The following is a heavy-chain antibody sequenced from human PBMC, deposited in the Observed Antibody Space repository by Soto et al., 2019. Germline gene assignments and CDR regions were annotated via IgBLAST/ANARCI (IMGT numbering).Heavy chain of an antibody. CDR2: ISGSGGST. Sequence: EVQLLESGGGLVQPGGSLTLSCAASGFTFSSYAMSWVRQAPGKGLEWVSAISGSGGSTYYADSVKGRFTISRDNSKNTLYLQMNSLRAEDTAVYDCAKAASTLVNPADAFDIWGQGTMVTVSS. V-gene: IGHV3-23*01. CDR1: GFTFSSYA. D-gene: IGHD2-2*01. CDR3: AKAASTLVNPADAFDI. J-gene: IGHJ3*02.